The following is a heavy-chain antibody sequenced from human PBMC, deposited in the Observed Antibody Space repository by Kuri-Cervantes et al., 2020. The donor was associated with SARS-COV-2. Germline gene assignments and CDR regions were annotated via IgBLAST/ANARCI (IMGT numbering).Heavy chain of an antibody. CDR2: IYHSGST. CDR3: ARSVGGGSYDPVEFDYFDY. D-gene: IGHD1-26*01. Sequence: SETLSLTCTVSGGSISSGYYWGWIWQPPGKGLEWIGSIYHSGSTYYNPSLKSRVTISVDTSKNQFSLKLSSVTAADTAVYYCARSVGGGSYDPVEFDYFDYWGQGTLVTVSS. CDR1: GGSISSGYY. V-gene: IGHV4-38-2*02. J-gene: IGHJ4*02.